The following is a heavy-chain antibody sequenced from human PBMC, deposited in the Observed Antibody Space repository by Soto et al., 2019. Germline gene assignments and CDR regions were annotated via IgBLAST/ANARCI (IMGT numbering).Heavy chain of an antibody. CDR1: GFTFRSYA. V-gene: IGHV3-23*01. Sequence: GGSLRLSCGASGFTFRSYAMNWVRQAPGKGLEWVSVISGSGDSTYYADSVKGRFTISRDNSKNTLYLQMNSLRAEDTAVYYCARRGPGTYFDYWGQGTLVTVSS. D-gene: IGHD6-13*01. CDR3: ARRGPGTYFDY. J-gene: IGHJ4*02. CDR2: ISGSGDST.